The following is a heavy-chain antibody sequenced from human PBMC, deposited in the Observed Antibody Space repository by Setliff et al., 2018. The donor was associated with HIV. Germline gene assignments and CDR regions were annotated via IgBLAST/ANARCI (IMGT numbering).Heavy chain of an antibody. V-gene: IGHV3-23*01. CDR2: LSTSGDST. CDR3: AKDNTWIPNGFDY. D-gene: IGHD5-18*01. Sequence: GGSLRLSCATSGFTFDDYALHWVRQAPGKGLEWVSALSTSGDSTYYADSVKGRFTISRDNSKNTLYLQMNSLRAEDTAVYYCAKDNTWIPNGFDYWGQGTLVTVSS. J-gene: IGHJ4*02. CDR1: GFTFDDYA.